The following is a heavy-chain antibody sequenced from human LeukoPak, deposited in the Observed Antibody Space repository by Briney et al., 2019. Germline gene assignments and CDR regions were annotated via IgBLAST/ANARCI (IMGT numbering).Heavy chain of an antibody. CDR3: AKAFDILTGPPDY. CDR2: ISWDGSDT. D-gene: IGHD3-9*01. CDR1: GFTFDDYA. V-gene: IGHV3-43*01. J-gene: IGHJ4*02. Sequence: GSLRLSCAASGFTFDDYAMHWVRQAPGKGLEWASLISWDGSDTYYADSVKGRFTISRDNSKNSLYLQMNSLRNEDSALYYCAKAFDILTGPPDYWGQGTLVTVSS.